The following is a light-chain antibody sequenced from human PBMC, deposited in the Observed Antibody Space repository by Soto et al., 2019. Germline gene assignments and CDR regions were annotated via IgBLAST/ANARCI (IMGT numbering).Light chain of an antibody. J-gene: IGKJ4*01. CDR3: QQYSDSPLT. V-gene: IGKV3-20*01. CDR1: QTVRTNY. CDR2: GAS. Sequence: EIVLTQSPGTLSLSPGERATLSCRASQTVRTNYLAWFQHKPGQAPRLLIYGASSRATGIPDRFSGSGSGTDFTLTINRLEPEDFAVYFWQQYSDSPLTFGGGTKVESK.